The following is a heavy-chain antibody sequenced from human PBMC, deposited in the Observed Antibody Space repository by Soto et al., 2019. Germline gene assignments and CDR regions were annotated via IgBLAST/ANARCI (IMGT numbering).Heavy chain of an antibody. J-gene: IGHJ4*02. CDR2: IYHSGST. CDR3: VRGEVVVLGY. V-gene: IGHV4-30-2*01. D-gene: IGHD2-15*01. Sequence: SVTQSLTYSVFDGTSINVGYPRSLIRQPPGKGLEWIGYIYHSGSTYYNPSLKSRVTILVDRSKNQFSLKLSSVTASVMAVYDCVRGEVVVLGYWVKGTLVIVSS. CDR1: DGTSINVGYP.